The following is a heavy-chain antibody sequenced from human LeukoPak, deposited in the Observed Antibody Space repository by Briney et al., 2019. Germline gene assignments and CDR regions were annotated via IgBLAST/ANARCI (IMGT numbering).Heavy chain of an antibody. J-gene: IGHJ4*02. Sequence: GGSLRLSCAASGFTFSNYAMHWVRQAPGKGLEWVAAISYDGSNKYYADSVKGRFTISRHNSKNTLYLQMNSLRAEDTAVYYCARSQFLEWLFFDYWGQGTLVTVSS. CDR2: ISYDGSNK. CDR1: GFTFSNYA. V-gene: IGHV3-30*14. D-gene: IGHD3-3*01. CDR3: ARSQFLEWLFFDY.